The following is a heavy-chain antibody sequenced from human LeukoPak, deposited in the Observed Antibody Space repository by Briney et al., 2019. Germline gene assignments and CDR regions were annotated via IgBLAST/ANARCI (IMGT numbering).Heavy chain of an antibody. CDR3: ARDPSSGWIGVFDY. CDR1: GFTFSSYA. J-gene: IGHJ4*02. CDR2: ISYDGSNK. Sequence: GGSLRLSCAASGFTFSSYAMHWVRQAPGKGLEWVAVISYDGSNKYYADSVKGRFTISRDNSKNTLYLQMNSLRAEDTAVYYCARDPSSGWIGVFDYWGQGTLVTVSS. V-gene: IGHV3-30-3*01. D-gene: IGHD6-19*01.